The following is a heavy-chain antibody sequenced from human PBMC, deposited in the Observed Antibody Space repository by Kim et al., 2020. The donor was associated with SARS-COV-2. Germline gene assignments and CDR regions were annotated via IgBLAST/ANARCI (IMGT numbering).Heavy chain of an antibody. V-gene: IGHV3-7*01. Sequence: GGSLRLSCEASGFSFSNYPMSWGRQAPGKGLEWVAKIKQDGSEKYYVDSVKGRFTISRDNAENSLYLQMNSLRVEDTAVYYCAKPGGGLWGQGTLVTVSS. CDR3: AKPGGGL. CDR1: GFSFSNYP. J-gene: IGHJ4*02. D-gene: IGHD2-2*01. CDR2: IKQDGSEK.